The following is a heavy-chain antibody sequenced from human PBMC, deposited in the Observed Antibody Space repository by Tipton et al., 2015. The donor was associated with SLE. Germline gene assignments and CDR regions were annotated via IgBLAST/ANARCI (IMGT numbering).Heavy chain of an antibody. CDR1: AGSFSGHD. CDR2: INHTGSS. Sequence: LRLSCGVFAGSFSGHDWSWIRQSPGAGLEWIGEINHTGSSNYNPSLKSRVTISVDTSKNRCSLQLISVTAADTGVYYCGREAEHAFDFWGQGTMVTVSS. J-gene: IGHJ3*01. D-gene: IGHD1-14*01. V-gene: IGHV4-34*01. CDR3: GREAEHAFDF.